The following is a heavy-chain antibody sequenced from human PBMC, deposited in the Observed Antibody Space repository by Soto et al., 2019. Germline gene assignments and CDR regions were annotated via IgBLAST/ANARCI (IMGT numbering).Heavy chain of an antibody. CDR1: GFTFTSSA. Sequence: ASVKVSCKASGFTFTSSAVQWVRQARGQRLEWIGWIVVGSGNTNYAQKFQERVTITRDMSTSTAYMELSSLRSEDTAVYYFAADPPYYYDSSGYYSDNWFDPWGQGTLVTVSS. CDR3: AADPPYYYDSSGYYSDNWFDP. J-gene: IGHJ5*02. CDR2: IVVGSGNT. V-gene: IGHV1-58*01. D-gene: IGHD3-22*01.